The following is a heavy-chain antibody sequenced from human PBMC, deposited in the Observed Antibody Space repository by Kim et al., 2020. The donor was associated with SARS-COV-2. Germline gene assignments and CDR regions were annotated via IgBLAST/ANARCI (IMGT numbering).Heavy chain of an antibody. CDR3: ARDYGGATVDAFDI. D-gene: IGHD3-16*02. CDR2: INPNSGGT. Sequence: ASVKVSCKASGYTFTGYYMHWVRQAPGQGLEWMGWINPNSGGTNYAQKFQGRVTMTRDTSISTAYMELSRLRSDDTAVYYCARDYGGATVDAFDIWGQGTMVTVSS. V-gene: IGHV1-2*02. CDR1: GYTFTGYY. J-gene: IGHJ3*02.